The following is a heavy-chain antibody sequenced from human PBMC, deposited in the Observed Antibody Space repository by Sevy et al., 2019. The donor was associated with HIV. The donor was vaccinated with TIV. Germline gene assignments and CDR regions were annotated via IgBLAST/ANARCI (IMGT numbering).Heavy chain of an antibody. V-gene: IGHV3-15*07. CDR3: TADRAICWNFYYGMDV. CDR1: GFTFSTW. Sequence: GGSLRLSCAASGFTFSTWMNWVRQAPGKGLEWVGRIKSKTDGGTTDYAAPVKDRFTISRDDSTNTLYLQMNSLKTEDTPVYYCTADRAICWNFYYGMDVWGQGTTVTVSS. D-gene: IGHD2-2*01. CDR2: IKSKTDGGTT. J-gene: IGHJ6*02.